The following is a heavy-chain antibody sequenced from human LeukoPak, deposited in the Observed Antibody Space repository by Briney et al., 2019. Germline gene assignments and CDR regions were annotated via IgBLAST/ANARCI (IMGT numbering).Heavy chain of an antibody. D-gene: IGHD3-22*01. V-gene: IGHV4-39*01. CDR3: ARQTLTMIVQN. CDR2: IYYSGST. J-gene: IGHJ4*02. Sequence: SETLSLTCTVSGNSISSYYWGWIRQPPGKGLEWIGSIYYSGSTYYNPSLKSRVTISVDTSKNQFSLKLSSVTAADTAVYYCARQTLTMIVQNWGQGTLVTVSS. CDR1: GNSISSYY.